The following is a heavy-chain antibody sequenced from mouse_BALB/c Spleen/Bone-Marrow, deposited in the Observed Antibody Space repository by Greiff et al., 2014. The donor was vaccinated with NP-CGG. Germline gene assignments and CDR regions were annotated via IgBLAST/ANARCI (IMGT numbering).Heavy chain of an antibody. Sequence: EVQLVESGGGLVQPGGSLKLSCAASGFTFSSYGMSWVRQTPDKRLESVATINSNGGSTYYPYSVKGRFTISRDTDKNTLYLQMSSLKSEETAMYYCVRGNYGNYVDYFDFWGQGTTLTVSS. CDR3: VRGNYGNYVDYFDF. J-gene: IGHJ2*01. D-gene: IGHD2-1*01. CDR2: INSNGGST. CDR1: GFTFSSYG. V-gene: IGHV5-6-3*01.